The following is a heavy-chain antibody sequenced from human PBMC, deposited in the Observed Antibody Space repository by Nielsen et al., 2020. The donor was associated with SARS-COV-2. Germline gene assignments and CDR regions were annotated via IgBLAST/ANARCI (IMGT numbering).Heavy chain of an antibody. Sequence: WIRQPPGKGLEWVSGISDSGGSTYYADSVKGRFTISRDNAKNSLYLQMDSLRAEDTAVYYCARDTNYDFWSGSGNWFDPWGQGTLVTVSS. J-gene: IGHJ5*02. CDR2: ISDSGGST. V-gene: IGHV3-23*01. CDR3: ARDTNYDFWSGSGNWFDP. D-gene: IGHD3-3*01.